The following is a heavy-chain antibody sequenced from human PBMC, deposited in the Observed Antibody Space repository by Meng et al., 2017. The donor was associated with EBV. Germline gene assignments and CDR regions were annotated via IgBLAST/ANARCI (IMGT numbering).Heavy chain of an antibody. CDR3: ARGYYGSGSYYEVDY. D-gene: IGHD3-10*01. V-gene: IGHV1-69*01. CDR2: IIPIFGTA. J-gene: IGHJ4*01. CDR1: GGTFSSYA. Sequence: GRLGQSGGEVKKPGSSVKASCKAFGGTFSSYAISWVRQAPGQGLEWMGGIIPIFGTANYAQKFQGRVTITADESTSTAYMELSSLRSEDTAVYYCARGYYGSGSYYEVDYWGQGTLVTVSS.